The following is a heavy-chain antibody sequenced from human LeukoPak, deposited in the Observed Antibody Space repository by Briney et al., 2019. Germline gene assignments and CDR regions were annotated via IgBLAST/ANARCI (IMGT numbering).Heavy chain of an antibody. V-gene: IGHV4-39*01. Sequence: SETLSLTCTVSGGSISSSSYYWGWTRQPPGKGLEWIGSIYYSGSTYYNPSLKSRVTISVDTSKNQFSLKLSSVTAADTAVYYCATPSSFPFDYWSQGTLVTVSS. CDR3: ATPSSFPFDY. CDR1: GGSISSSSYY. CDR2: IYYSGST. J-gene: IGHJ4*02. D-gene: IGHD5/OR15-5a*01.